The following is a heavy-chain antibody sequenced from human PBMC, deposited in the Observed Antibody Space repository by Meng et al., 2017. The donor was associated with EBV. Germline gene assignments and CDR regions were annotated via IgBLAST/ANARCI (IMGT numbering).Heavy chain of an antibody. CDR1: GYTLPSCA. Sequence: VDTGSELKKPGASAKVSCQTSGYTLPSCAMIWLRQATGQGLVCMGCIHTNTGNPTYAQGFTGRFVFSLDTSVSTAYLQISSLKAEDTAVYYCARDILYVWGQGTLVTVSS. J-gene: IGHJ4*02. V-gene: IGHV7-4-1*02. CDR3: ARDILYV. CDR2: IHTNTGNP. D-gene: IGHD3-9*01.